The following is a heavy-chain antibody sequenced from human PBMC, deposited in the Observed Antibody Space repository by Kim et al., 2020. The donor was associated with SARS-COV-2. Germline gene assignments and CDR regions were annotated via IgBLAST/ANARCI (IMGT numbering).Heavy chain of an antibody. J-gene: IGHJ4*02. Sequence: GGSLRLSCVASGFTFGDYAMHLVRPAPGKGLEWVSCIRWNSGTIGYADSVKGRFTISRDNAKNSLYLQMTILRTEDTALYYCAKDVGGWSPADYWGQGTLVTVPS. V-gene: IGHV3-9*01. CDR1: GFTFGDYA. CDR3: AKDVGGWSPADY. CDR2: IRWNSGTI. D-gene: IGHD6-19*01.